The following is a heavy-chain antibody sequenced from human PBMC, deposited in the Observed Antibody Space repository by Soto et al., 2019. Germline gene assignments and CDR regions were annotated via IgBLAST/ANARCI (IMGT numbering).Heavy chain of an antibody. J-gene: IGHJ4*02. CDR2: IIPIFGAA. CDR3: ARASCGGVCPFDN. D-gene: IGHD2-21*02. CDR1: GGTFNSYA. Sequence: QVLLVQSGAEVKKPGSSVKVSCKASGGTFNSYAISWVRQAPGQGLEWMGGIIPIFGAANFAQQFQGRVTITADESTSTVYMELSSLTSEDTAVYYCARASCGGVCPFDNWGQGTLVTVSS. V-gene: IGHV1-69*01.